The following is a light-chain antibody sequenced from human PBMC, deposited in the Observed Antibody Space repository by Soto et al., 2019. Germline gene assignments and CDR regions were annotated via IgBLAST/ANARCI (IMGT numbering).Light chain of an antibody. CDR2: GAS. J-gene: IGKJ4*01. V-gene: IGKV3-15*01. CDR1: QSVSSN. Sequence: EIVMTQSPATLSVSPGERATLSCRASQSVSSNLAWYQQKPGQAPRLLIYGASTRATGIPARFSGSGSGTEFTLTISSLQSEDFAVYYCQQYNLRITFGGGTKWIS. CDR3: QQYNLRIT.